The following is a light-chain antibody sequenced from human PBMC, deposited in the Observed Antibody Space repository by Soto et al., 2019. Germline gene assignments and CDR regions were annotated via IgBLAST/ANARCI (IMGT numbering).Light chain of an antibody. Sequence: EIVMTQSPATLSVSPGECATLSCRASQSVSSTLAWYQQKPGQAPRLLIYGASSRGTGIPARFSGSGSGTEFTLAISSLQSEDFAVYYCQQYNNWLWTFGQGTKVDIK. V-gene: IGKV3-15*01. CDR1: QSVSST. J-gene: IGKJ1*01. CDR2: GAS. CDR3: QQYNNWLWT.